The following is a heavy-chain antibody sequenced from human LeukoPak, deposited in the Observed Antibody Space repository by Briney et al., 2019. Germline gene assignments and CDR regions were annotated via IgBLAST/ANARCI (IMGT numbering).Heavy chain of an antibody. CDR3: TRDLSGWGTTPFFDY. D-gene: IGHD3-16*01. CDR1: GLIFGDYA. J-gene: IGHJ4*02. Sequence: GGSLRLSCTASGLIFGDYAVSWVRQAPGEGLEWVGFIRSKAYGGTTEYAASVKGRFTSTRDDSKSIAYLQMNSLKTEDTAVYYCTRDLSGWGTTPFFDYWGQGTLVTVSS. V-gene: IGHV3-49*04. CDR2: IRSKAYGGTT.